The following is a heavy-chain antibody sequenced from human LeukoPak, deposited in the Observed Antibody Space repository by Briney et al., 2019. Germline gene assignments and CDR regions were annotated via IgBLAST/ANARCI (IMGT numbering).Heavy chain of an antibody. CDR3: APIAIRSGY. D-gene: IGHD3-9*01. V-gene: IGHV3-66*01. CDR2: IYSGGST. J-gene: IGHJ4*02. Sequence: PGGSLRLSCAASGFIVSSNYMSWVRQAPGRGLEWVSVIYSGGSTYYADSVEGRFTISRDNSKNTLYLQMNSLRAEDTAVYYCAPIAIRSGYWGQGTLVTVSS. CDR1: GFIVSSNY.